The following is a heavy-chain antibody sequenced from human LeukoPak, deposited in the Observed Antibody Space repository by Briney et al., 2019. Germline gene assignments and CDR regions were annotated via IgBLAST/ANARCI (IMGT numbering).Heavy chain of an antibody. J-gene: IGHJ6*02. CDR2: IYYSGST. D-gene: IGHD3-3*01. CDR3: ARDSLIADYDFWSGYSAPYYYYGMDV. Sequence: SETLPLTCTVSGGSISSYYWSWIRQPPGKGLEWIGYIYYSGSTNYNPSLKSRVTISVDTSKNQFSLKLSSVTAADTAVYYCARDSLIADYDFWSGYSAPYYYYGMDVWGQGTTVTVSS. V-gene: IGHV4-59*01. CDR1: GGSISSYY.